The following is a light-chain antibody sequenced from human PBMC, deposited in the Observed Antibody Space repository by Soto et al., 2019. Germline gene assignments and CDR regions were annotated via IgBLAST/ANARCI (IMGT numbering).Light chain of an antibody. V-gene: IGLV2-11*01. CDR1: SSDVGGYNY. Sequence: QSVLTQPRSVSGSPGQSVTISCTGTSSDVGGYNYLSWYQQHPGRAPNLIIYDVSKRPSRVPNRFSGSKSGNSASLTISGLQADDEADYYCCSYAGTYTSAVFGTGTKVTVL. CDR3: CSYAGTYTSAV. J-gene: IGLJ1*01. CDR2: DVS.